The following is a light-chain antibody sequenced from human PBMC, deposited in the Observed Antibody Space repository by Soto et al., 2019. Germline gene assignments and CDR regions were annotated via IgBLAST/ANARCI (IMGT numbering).Light chain of an antibody. J-gene: IGKJ1*01. Sequence: EIVMTQSPATLSVSPGERATLSCRASQSVSSKLAWYQQKPGQAPRVLIFGASTSATGIPARFSGSGSGTEFTLTISSLQSEDFAVYYCQHYNDWTPTWTFGQGTRVEIK. CDR1: QSVSSK. CDR2: GAS. CDR3: QHYNDWTPTWT. V-gene: IGKV3-15*01.